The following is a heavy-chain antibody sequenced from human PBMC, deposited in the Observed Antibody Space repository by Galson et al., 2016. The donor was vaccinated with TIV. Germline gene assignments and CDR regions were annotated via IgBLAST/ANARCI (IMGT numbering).Heavy chain of an antibody. CDR1: GFPFSNYV. V-gene: IGHV3-23*01. D-gene: IGHD6-19*01. CDR3: AKDSTYSGGWFWFY. J-gene: IGHJ4*02. CDR2: ITGSGYGAYGT. Sequence: SGFPFSNYVMSWVRQAPGKGLEWVATITGSGYGAYGTYYTDSVKGRFTVSRDNSKSTLFLEMNSLRAEDTAVYYCAKDSTYSGGWFWFYWGQGTLVTVSS.